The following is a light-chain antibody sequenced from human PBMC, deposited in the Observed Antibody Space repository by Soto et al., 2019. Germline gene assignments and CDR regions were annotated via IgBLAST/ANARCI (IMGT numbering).Light chain of an antibody. Sequence: EIVLTQSPGTLSLSPGERATLSCKTSQTSGRNFLAWYQHKPGQAPRLLIYASSNRATGIPDRFSGSASGPDFTLTINRLEPEYFAVYYCQLYGISPPFGQGTRLEIK. J-gene: IGKJ5*01. CDR1: QTSGRNF. CDR3: QLYGISPP. V-gene: IGKV3-20*01. CDR2: ASS.